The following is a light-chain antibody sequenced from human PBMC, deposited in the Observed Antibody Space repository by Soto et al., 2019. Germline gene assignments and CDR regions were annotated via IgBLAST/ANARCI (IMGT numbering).Light chain of an antibody. CDR3: SSYTSSRTWL. Sequence: QSVLTQPGSVSGSPGQSITISCTGTSSDVGAYNYVSWYQQHPGKAPKLMIYEVSNRPSGVSDRFSGSRSGNTASLAISGLQAEDESDYYCSSYTSSRTWLFGGGT. CDR2: EVS. CDR1: SSDVGAYNY. J-gene: IGLJ7*01. V-gene: IGLV2-14*01.